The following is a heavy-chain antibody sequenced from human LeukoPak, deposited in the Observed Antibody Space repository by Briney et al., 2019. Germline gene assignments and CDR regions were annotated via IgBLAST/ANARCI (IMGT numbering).Heavy chain of an antibody. CDR1: GFTFSSYG. J-gene: IGHJ4*02. CDR3: ARDDSSGYYYDY. Sequence: GRSLRLSCAASGFTFSSYGMHWVRQAPGKGLEWVAVIWYDGSNKYYADSVKGRFTISRDNSKNTLYLQMNSLRAEDTAVYYCARDDSSGYYYDYWGQGTLVAVSS. D-gene: IGHD3-22*01. V-gene: IGHV3-33*01. CDR2: IWYDGSNK.